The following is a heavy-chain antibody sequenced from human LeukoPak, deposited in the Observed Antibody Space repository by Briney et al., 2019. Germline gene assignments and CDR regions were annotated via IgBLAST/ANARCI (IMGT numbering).Heavy chain of an antibody. CDR2: ISSSSRYI. D-gene: IGHD3-10*01. J-gene: IGHJ5*02. Sequence: GGSLRLSCAASGFTFSSYSMNWVRQAPGKGLEWVSSISSSSRYIYYADSVKGRLTISRDNAKDSLYLQMNSLRAEDTAVYYCARDLSYYGSGNWFDPWGQGTLVTVSS. CDR1: GFTFSSYS. CDR3: ARDLSYYGSGNWFDP. V-gene: IGHV3-21*01.